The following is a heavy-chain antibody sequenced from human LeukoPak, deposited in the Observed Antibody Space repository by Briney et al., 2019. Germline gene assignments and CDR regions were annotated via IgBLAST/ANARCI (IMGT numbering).Heavy chain of an antibody. CDR2: IYPGDSDV. D-gene: IGHD3-16*01. V-gene: IGHV5-51*01. CDR3: ARHYSNYDDAMDV. Sequence: GESLKISCKGSGYNFTTYWIAWVRQMPGEGLECMGIIYPGDSDVRYSPSFQGQVTISDDKSITTAYLQWSSLRASDTAIYYCARHYSNYDDAMDVWGQGTTVTVSS. J-gene: IGHJ6*02. CDR1: GYNFTTYW.